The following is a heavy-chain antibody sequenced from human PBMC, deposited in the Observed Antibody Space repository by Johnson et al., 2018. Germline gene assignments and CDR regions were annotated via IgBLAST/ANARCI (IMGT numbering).Heavy chain of an antibody. D-gene: IGHD2-21*01. CDR1: GFTVSSNY. CDR3: ARVVAIPPGGYYYYYYMDV. Sequence: EVQLVESGGGLIQPGGSLRLSCAASGFTVSSNYMSWVRQAPGKGLEWVSVIYSGGSTYYADSVKGRFTISRDNSKNTLYLQMNSLGAEDTAVYYCARVVAIPPGGYYYYYYMDVWGKGTTVTVSS. CDR2: IYSGGST. V-gene: IGHV3-53*01. J-gene: IGHJ6*03.